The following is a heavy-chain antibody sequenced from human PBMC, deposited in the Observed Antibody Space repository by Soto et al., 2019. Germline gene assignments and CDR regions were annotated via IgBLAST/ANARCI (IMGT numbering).Heavy chain of an antibody. CDR2: INAGNGNT. J-gene: IGHJ6*02. Sequence: ASVKVSCQGSGDTFTSYAMHWVRQAPGQRLEWMGWINAGNGNTKYSQKFQGRVTITRDTSASTAYMELSSLRSDDTAVYYCGRDLYQSVFYYGMDVWGQGTTVTVSS. D-gene: IGHD2-2*01. CDR1: GDTFTSYA. V-gene: IGHV1-3*01. CDR3: GRDLYQSVFYYGMDV.